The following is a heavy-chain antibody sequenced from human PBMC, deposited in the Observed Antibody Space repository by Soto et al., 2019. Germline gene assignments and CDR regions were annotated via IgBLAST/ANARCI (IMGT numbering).Heavy chain of an antibody. CDR3: VTFYHCWSGSTDVLRPAP. J-gene: IGHJ5*02. D-gene: IGHD3-3*01. V-gene: IGHV3-64D*08. CDR2: INSIGDNT. CDR1: GLTFSRYS. Sequence: GGSLRLSCSGSGLTFSRYSLMWFRQAPGKGLEYVSTINSIGDNTWYAGSVKGRFTTSRDNSMNTVYLQMSSLRSEDTSVYYCVTFYHCWSGSTDVLRPAPWGQGTLVSVAS.